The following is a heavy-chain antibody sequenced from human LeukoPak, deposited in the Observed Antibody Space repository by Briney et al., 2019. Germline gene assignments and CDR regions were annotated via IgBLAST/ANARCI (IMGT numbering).Heavy chain of an antibody. CDR1: GFTFSSYA. D-gene: IGHD3-10*01. J-gene: IGHJ4*02. Sequence: PGGSLRLSCAVSGFTFSSYAMHWVRQTPGKAGKGLEWVALISHDGSDKFYADSVKGRFTISRDNSKNTLYLLMGSLRVEDTAVYYCASTLWFGEQPDGYWGQGTLVTVSS. V-gene: IGHV3-30-3*01. CDR2: ISHDGSDK. CDR3: ASTLWFGEQPDGY.